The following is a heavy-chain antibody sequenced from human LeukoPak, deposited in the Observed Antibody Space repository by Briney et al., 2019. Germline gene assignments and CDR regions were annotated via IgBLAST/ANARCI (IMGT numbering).Heavy chain of an antibody. CDR1: GFTFSSYA. CDR3: ATEKPTLSEFDY. J-gene: IGHJ4*02. CDR2: ISGSGDST. Sequence: AGGSLRLSCAASGFTFSSYAMSWVRQAPGKGLEWVSAISGSGDSTYYADSVKGRFTISRDNSKNSLYLQMNSLRAEDTAVYYCATEKPTLSEFDYWGQGTLVTVSS. V-gene: IGHV3-23*01.